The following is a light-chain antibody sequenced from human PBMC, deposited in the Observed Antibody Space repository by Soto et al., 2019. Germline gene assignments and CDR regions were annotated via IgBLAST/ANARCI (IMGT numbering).Light chain of an antibody. Sequence: QAVVTQPPSASGTPGQRVTISCSGSSSNIESHTVSWYQQLPGTAPKLLIYSNNERPSGVPDRFSGSKSGTSASLAISGLQSEDEGDYYCAAWDDSLNAWVFGGGTKLTVL. CDR2: SNN. V-gene: IGLV1-44*01. CDR1: SSNIESHT. CDR3: AAWDDSLNAWV. J-gene: IGLJ3*02.